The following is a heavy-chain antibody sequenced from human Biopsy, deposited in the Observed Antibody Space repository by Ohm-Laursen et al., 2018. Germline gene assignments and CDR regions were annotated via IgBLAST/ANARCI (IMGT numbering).Heavy chain of an antibody. J-gene: IGHJ5*02. CDR1: GGSISSETNY. CDR3: ARHPTGFWFDP. V-gene: IGHV4-39*01. CDR2: IFYGGIT. Sequence: SQTLSLTWAVSGGSISSETNYWGWIRQPPGKGLEWIGSIFYGGITYYNPSLKSRVTVSVDTSKNQFSLNLSSVTGADTAVYYCARHPTGFWFDPWGQGTLVIVSS.